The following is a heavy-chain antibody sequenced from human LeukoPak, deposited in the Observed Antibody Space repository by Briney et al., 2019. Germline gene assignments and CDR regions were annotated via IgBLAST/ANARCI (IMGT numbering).Heavy chain of an antibody. D-gene: IGHD1-26*01. J-gene: IGHJ4*02. CDR3: ARDAVVGATTRRLGY. CDR2: INPSGGST. CDR1: GYTFTSYY. V-gene: IGHV1-46*01. Sequence: ASVKVSCKASGYTFTSYYMHWVRQAPGQGLEWVGIINPSGGSTSYAQKFQGRVTMTRDTSTSTVYMELSSLRSEDTAVYYCARDAVVGATTRRLGYWGQGTLVTVSS.